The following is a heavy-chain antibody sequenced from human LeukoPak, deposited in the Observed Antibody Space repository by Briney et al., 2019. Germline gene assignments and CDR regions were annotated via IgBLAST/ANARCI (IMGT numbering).Heavy chain of an antibody. J-gene: IGHJ5*02. D-gene: IGHD6-6*01. V-gene: IGHV3-23*01. Sequence: PGESLRLSCAASGFTFSSYAMSWVRQAPGKGLEWVSAISGSGGSTYYADSVKGRFTISRDNSKNTLYLQMNSLRAEDTAVYYCAKAPIAARPRDWFDPWGQGTLVTVSS. CDR1: GFTFSSYA. CDR3: AKAPIAARPRDWFDP. CDR2: ISGSGGST.